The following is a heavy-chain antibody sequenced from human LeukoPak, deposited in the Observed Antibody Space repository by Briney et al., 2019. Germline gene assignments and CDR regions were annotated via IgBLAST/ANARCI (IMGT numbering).Heavy chain of an antibody. Sequence: GGSLRLSCAASGFTFSDYYMSWIRQAQGKGLEWVSYISSSGSTIYYADSVKGRFTISRDNAKNSLYLQMNSLRAEDTAVYYCARDDSTYYFDYWGQGTLVTVSS. CDR2: ISSSGSTI. J-gene: IGHJ4*02. V-gene: IGHV3-11*01. D-gene: IGHD2-21*01. CDR3: ARDDSTYYFDY. CDR1: GFTFSDYY.